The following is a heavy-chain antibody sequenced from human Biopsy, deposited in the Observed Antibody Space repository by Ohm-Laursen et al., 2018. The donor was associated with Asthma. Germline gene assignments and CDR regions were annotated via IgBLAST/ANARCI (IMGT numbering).Heavy chain of an antibody. J-gene: IGHJ4*02. D-gene: IGHD4-17*01. V-gene: IGHV3-48*02. CDR3: ARPRWGPYGY. Sequence: SLRLSCSASGFTFSSYSMNWVRQAPGKGLEWVSYISSSSSTIYYADSVKGRFTISRVNTKNSLYLQMNSLRDEDTAVYYCARPRWGPYGYWGQGTLVTASS. CDR2: ISSSSSTI. CDR1: GFTFSSYS.